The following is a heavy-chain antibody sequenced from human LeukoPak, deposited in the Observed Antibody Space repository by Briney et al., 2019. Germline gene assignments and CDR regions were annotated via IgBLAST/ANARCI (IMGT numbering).Heavy chain of an antibody. D-gene: IGHD6-19*01. V-gene: IGHV1-18*01. Sequence: ASVKVSCKASGYTFTSYGISWVRQAPGQGLEWMGWISAYNGNTNYAQKFQGRVTMTRDTSISTAYMELTSLTSEDTAVYYCTRALSGCVLCFDYWGQGTLVTVSS. CDR1: GYTFTSYG. CDR3: TRALSGCVLCFDY. CDR2: ISAYNGNT. J-gene: IGHJ4*02.